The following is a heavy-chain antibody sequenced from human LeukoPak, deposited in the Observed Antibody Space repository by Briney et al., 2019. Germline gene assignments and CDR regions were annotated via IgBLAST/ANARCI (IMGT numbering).Heavy chain of an antibody. D-gene: IGHD1-26*01. CDR1: GGTFSSYA. CDR3: ASFGGSSNYFDY. V-gene: IGHV1-69*05. CDR2: IIPIFGTA. J-gene: IGHJ4*02. Sequence: SVKVSCKASGGTFSSYAISWVRQAPGQGLEWMGGIIPIFGTANYAQKFQGRVTITTDESTSTAYMELSSLRSEDTAVYYCASFGGSSNYFDYWGQGTLVTVSS.